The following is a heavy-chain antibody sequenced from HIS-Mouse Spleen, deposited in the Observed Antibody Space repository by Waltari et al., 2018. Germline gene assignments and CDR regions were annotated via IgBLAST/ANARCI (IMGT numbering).Heavy chain of an antibody. CDR2: IYYSGST. V-gene: IGHV4-39*07. Sequence: QLQLQESGPGLVKPSETLSLTCTVSGGSISSSSYYWGWIRQPPGKGLEWIGGIYYSGSTYYNPSLKSRVTISVDTSKNPFSLKLGSVTAADTAVYYCAREIPYSSSWYDWYFDLWGRGTLVTVSS. CDR1: GGSISSSSYY. D-gene: IGHD6-13*01. J-gene: IGHJ2*01. CDR3: AREIPYSSSWYDWYFDL.